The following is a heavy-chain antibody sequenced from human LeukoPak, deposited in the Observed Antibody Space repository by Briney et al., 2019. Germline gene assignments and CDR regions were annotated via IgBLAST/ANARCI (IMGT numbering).Heavy chain of an antibody. CDR3: VRHRGGSGYSDLDAFEI. D-gene: IGHD5-18*01. CDR1: GGFIIRSSYY. Sequence: SETLSLTCSVSGGFIIRSSYYWGWIRQTPGKGLEWIASIDYTGSTYYNPSLGSRVTISVDTSKNQFSLKLSSVTAADMGGHYCVRHRGGSGYSDLDAFEIWGQGTMVTVSS. V-gene: IGHV4-39*01. J-gene: IGHJ3*02. CDR2: IDYTGST.